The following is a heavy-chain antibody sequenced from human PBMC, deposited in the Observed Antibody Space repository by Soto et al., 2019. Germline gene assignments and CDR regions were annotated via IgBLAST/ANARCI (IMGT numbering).Heavy chain of an antibody. Sequence: SETLSLTCAVSGGSLSSSAYSWSWIRQPPGKGLEWIGFIYQSGSTYYNPPLKSRVTMSLDRPKNQFSLKLSSVTAADTAVYYCARELLFYDSDGFSWDDAFDIWGQGTMVTVSS. D-gene: IGHD3-22*01. CDR3: ARELLFYDSDGFSWDDAFDI. V-gene: IGHV4-30-2*01. J-gene: IGHJ3*02. CDR1: GGSLSSSAYS. CDR2: IYQSGST.